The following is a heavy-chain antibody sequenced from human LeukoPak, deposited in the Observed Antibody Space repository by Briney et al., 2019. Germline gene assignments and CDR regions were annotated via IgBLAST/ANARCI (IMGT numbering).Heavy chain of an antibody. CDR1: GGSISSLY. D-gene: IGHD4-11*01. CDR3: AKSRLGTDTSTVHSFAY. V-gene: IGHV4-59*11. Sequence: SETLSLTCTVSGGSISSLYWNWIRQPPGKGLEWIGFMYHSGTANYNPSLKSRGTMSVDTSKNQVSLKLTSVTAADTAVYYCAKSRLGTDTSTVHSFAYWGQGILVTVSS. CDR2: MYHSGTA. J-gene: IGHJ4*02.